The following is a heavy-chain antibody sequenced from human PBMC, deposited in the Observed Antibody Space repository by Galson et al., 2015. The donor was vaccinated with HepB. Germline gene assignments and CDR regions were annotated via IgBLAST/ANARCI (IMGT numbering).Heavy chain of an antibody. CDR2: INPSNGNT. CDR3: ARARYGSSPPNY. CDR1: RYIFTKFG. J-gene: IGHJ4*02. V-gene: IGHV1-18*01. D-gene: IGHD6-6*01. Sequence: SVKVSCKAYRYIFTKFGISWVRQAPGQGLEWMGWINPSNGNTNYAQKFQGRVIMTTDTSTSTAYMELRSLRSDDTGMFYCARARYGSSPPNYWGQGTLVTVSS.